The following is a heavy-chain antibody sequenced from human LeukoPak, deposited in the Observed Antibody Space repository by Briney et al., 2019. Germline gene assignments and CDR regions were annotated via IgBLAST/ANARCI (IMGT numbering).Heavy chain of an antibody. CDR1: GFTVSSNY. J-gene: IGHJ4*02. Sequence: GGSLRLSCAASGFTVSSNYMSWVRQAPGKGLEWVSVIYSGGSTYYADSVKGRFTISRDNSKNTLYPQMNSLRAEDTAVYYCARDSGYSSGWYWNYWGQGTLVTVSS. CDR3: ARDSGYSSGWYWNY. D-gene: IGHD6-19*01. CDR2: IYSGGST. V-gene: IGHV3-53*01.